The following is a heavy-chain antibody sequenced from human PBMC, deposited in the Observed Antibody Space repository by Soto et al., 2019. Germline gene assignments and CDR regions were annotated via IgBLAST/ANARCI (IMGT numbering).Heavy chain of an antibody. CDR2: IYSGGST. V-gene: IGHV3-53*01. CDR1: GFTVSSNY. CDR3: ARDNYDFWSGYYYYYGMDV. Sequence: GGSLRLSCAASGFTVSSNYMSWVRQAPGKGLEWVSVIYSGGSTYYADSVKGRFTISRDNSKNTLYLQMNSLRAEDTAVYYCARDNYDFWSGYYYYYGMDVWGQGTTVTVSS. J-gene: IGHJ6*02. D-gene: IGHD3-3*01.